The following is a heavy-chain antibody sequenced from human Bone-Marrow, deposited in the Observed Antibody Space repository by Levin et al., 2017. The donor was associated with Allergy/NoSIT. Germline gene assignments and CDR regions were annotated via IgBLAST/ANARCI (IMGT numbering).Heavy chain of an antibody. D-gene: IGHD1-26*01. CDR3: ARAGGSYNWAGHYYYGMDG. V-gene: IGHV1-46*01. CDR1: GYTFTSYY. J-gene: IGHJ6*02. CDR2: INPSGGST. Sequence: ASVKVSCKASGYTFTSYYMHWVRQAPGQGLEWMGIINPSGGSTSYAQKFQGRVTMTRDTSTSTVYMELSSLRSEDTAGYYCARAGGSYNWAGHYYYGMDGWGQGTTVTVSS.